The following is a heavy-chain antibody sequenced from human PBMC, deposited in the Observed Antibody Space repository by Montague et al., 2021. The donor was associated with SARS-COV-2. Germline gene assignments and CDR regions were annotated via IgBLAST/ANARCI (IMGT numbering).Heavy chain of an antibody. CDR1: GGSFSGYF. V-gene: IGHV4-34*01. CDR2: INHSGST. D-gene: IGHD2-15*01. J-gene: IGHJ6*02. CDR3: SRGSGCSGGSYYSEWDPYYYDGMDV. Sequence: SETLSLTCAVYGGSFSGYFWSWIRQPPGTGLERIGEINHSGSTNYNPSLTSRVTISVYTSKNQFSLKLSSVTAADTAVYYCSRGSGCSGGSYYSEWDPYYYDGMDVWGQGTTVTVSS.